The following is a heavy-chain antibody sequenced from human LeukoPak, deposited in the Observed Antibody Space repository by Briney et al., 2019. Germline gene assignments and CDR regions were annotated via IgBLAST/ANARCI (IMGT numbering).Heavy chain of an antibody. D-gene: IGHD3-10*01. CDR1: GGTFSSYA. J-gene: IGHJ6*02. Sequence: ASVKVSCKASGGTFSSYAISWVRQAPGQGLEWMGLINPSGGSTSYAQKFQGRVTMTRDTSTSTVYMELSSLRSEDTAVYYCARDQDGSGSYNYYYGMDVWGQGTTVTVSS. CDR2: INPSGGST. CDR3: ARDQDGSGSYNYYYGMDV. V-gene: IGHV1-46*01.